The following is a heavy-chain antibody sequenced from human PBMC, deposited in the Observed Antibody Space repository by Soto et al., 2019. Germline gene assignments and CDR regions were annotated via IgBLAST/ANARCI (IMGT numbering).Heavy chain of an antibody. CDR3: ARDLLADYDSSGYYYNYFDY. V-gene: IGHV4-4*07. Sequence: SETLSLTCTVSGGSISSYYWSWIRQPAGKGLEWIGRIHSSGNTNYNPSLKSRVIMAVDKSKNQFYLKLSSVTAADTAVYYCARDLLADYDSSGYYYNYFDYWGQGTLVTVSS. CDR2: IHSSGNT. D-gene: IGHD3-22*01. CDR1: GGSISSYY. J-gene: IGHJ4*02.